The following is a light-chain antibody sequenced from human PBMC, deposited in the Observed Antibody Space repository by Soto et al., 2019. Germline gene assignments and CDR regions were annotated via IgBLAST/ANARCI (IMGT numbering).Light chain of an antibody. Sequence: QPVLTQSPSASASLGASVKLTCTLSSGHSSYAIAWHQQQPEKGPRYLMKLNSDGSHSKGDGIPDRFSGSSSGDERYLAISRLQSEDEADYYCQTWGTGIVVFGGGTKLTVL. CDR3: QTWGTGIVV. CDR2: LNSDGSH. CDR1: SGHSSYA. V-gene: IGLV4-69*01. J-gene: IGLJ2*01.